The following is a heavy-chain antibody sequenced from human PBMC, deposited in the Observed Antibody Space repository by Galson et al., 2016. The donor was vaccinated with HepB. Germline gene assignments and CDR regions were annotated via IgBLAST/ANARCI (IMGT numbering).Heavy chain of an antibody. CDR3: AREAGVRGSYYYNPPDY. CDR2: INAANDNT. J-gene: IGHJ4*02. CDR1: GYTFTSYT. D-gene: IGHD1-26*01. Sequence: SVKVSCKASGYTFTSYTIHWVRQAPGQRLEWMGWINAANDNTKYSQKLQGRVTITRDTSASTAYMELSSLRSEDTAVYYCAREAGVRGSYYYNPPDYWGQGTLVTVSS. V-gene: IGHV1-3*01.